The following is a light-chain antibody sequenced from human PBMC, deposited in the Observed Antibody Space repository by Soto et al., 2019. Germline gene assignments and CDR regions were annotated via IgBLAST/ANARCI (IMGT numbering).Light chain of an antibody. Sequence: ELVLTQSPGTLSLSPGERPTFSCRASQYVGNYLAWYQQKPDQRPRLLIYNGSTRAAGIPDRFSATAYGTDFTLIISRLEPEDSAVYYCQQYRTSPYTFGQGTKLEIK. CDR2: NGS. J-gene: IGKJ2*01. V-gene: IGKV3-20*01. CDR3: QQYRTSPYT. CDR1: QYVGNY.